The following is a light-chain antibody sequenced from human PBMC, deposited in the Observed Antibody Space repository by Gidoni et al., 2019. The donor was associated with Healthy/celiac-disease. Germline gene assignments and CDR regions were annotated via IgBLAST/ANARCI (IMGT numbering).Light chain of an antibody. Sequence: IVLTQSPGTLSLSPGERATLACSASQSVSSSYLAWYQQKPGQAPRLLIYGASSRATGIPDRFSGSGSGTDFTLTISRLEPEDFAVYYCQQYGSSLWTFXQXTKVEIK. V-gene: IGKV3-20*01. J-gene: IGKJ1*01. CDR2: GAS. CDR1: QSVSSSY. CDR3: QQYGSSLWT.